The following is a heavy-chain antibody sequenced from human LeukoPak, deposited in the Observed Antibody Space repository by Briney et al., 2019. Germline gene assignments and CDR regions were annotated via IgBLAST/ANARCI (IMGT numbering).Heavy chain of an antibody. CDR2: IYPGDSDT. V-gene: IGHV5-51*01. CDR3: ARAIVGATNSLDY. D-gene: IGHD1-26*01. CDR1: GYSFTSYW. Sequence: GESLKISCKGSGYSFTSYWIGWVRQMPGKGLEWMGIIYPGDSDTRYSPSFQGQVTITADKSISTAYLQWSSLEASDTAMYYCARAIVGATNSLDYWGQGTLVTVSS. J-gene: IGHJ4*02.